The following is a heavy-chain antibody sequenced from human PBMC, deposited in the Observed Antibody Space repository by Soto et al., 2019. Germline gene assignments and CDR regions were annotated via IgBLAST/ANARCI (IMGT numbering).Heavy chain of an antibody. D-gene: IGHD2-21*02. J-gene: IGHJ4*02. CDR1: GGSFSGYY. CDR2: INHSGST. V-gene: IGHV4-34*01. Sequence: PSGTLSLTCAVYGGSFSGYYWSWIRQPPGKGLEWIGEINHSGSTNYNPSLKSRVTISVDTSKNQFSLKLSSVTAADTAVYYCAREYGGNSGTFDYWGQGTLVPVSS. CDR3: AREYGGNSGTFDY.